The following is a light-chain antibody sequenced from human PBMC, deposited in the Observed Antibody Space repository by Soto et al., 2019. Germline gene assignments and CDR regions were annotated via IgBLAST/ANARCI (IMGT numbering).Light chain of an antibody. Sequence: EIVLTQSPATLSLSPGERATLSCGASQSVSSSYLAWYQQKPGLAPRLLMYDASSRATGIPDRFSGSGSGTDFTLTISRLVPEDFAVYYCQQYGSSPYTFGHGTKLEIK. CDR2: DAS. CDR1: QSVSSSY. CDR3: QQYGSSPYT. V-gene: IGKV3D-20*01. J-gene: IGKJ2*01.